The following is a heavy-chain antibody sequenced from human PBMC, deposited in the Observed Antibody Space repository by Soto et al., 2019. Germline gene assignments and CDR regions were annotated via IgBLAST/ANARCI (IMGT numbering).Heavy chain of an antibody. CDR2: ISGGGSGP. V-gene: IGHV3-23*01. D-gene: IGHD6-19*01. CDR3: AKDQSEVYSSAFNSPLEA. J-gene: IGHJ5*02. Sequence: DVQLLESGGGLIQPGGSLRLSCAASGFTFSSSAMTWVRQAPGKGLEWVASISGGGSGPFYADSVRGRFTISRNNFNNALYLQTTSLRPEDTAVYYCAKDQSEVYSSAFNSPLEAWGQGTLVAVSS. CDR1: GFTFSSSA.